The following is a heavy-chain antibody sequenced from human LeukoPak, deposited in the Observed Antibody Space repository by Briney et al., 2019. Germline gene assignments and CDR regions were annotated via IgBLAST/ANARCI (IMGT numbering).Heavy chain of an antibody. CDR1: RYSFTSYD. Sequence: ASVKVSCKASRYSFTSYDINWVRQASGQGLEWMGWMNPNSGNTGFAQKFQGRVTMTRNTSISTAYMELSSLTSEDTAMYYCARDPLRGGAGSYLLDYWGQGTLVTVSS. D-gene: IGHD3-10*01. CDR2: MNPNSGNT. V-gene: IGHV1-8*01. CDR3: ARDPLRGGAGSYLLDY. J-gene: IGHJ4*02.